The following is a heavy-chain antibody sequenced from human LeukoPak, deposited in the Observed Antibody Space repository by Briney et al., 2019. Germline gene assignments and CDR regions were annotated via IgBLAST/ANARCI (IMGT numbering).Heavy chain of an antibody. V-gene: IGHV1-2*04. CDR1: GYTFTGYY. CDR2: INPNSGGT. J-gene: IGHJ3*02. D-gene: IGHD5-24*01. CDR3: ARESGDGYNSAFDI. Sequence: ASVKVSCKASGYTFTGYYMHWVRQAPGQGLEWMGWINPNSGGTNYAQKFQGWVTMTRDTSISTAYMELSRLRSDDTAVYYCARESGDGYNSAFDIWGQGTMVTVSS.